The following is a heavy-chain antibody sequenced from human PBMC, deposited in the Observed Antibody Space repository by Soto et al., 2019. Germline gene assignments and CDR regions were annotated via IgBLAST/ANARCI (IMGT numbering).Heavy chain of an antibody. V-gene: IGHV4-4*07. J-gene: IGHJ4*02. CDR1: GGSINTFY. CDR2: IFSSGST. D-gene: IGHD5-12*01. Sequence: SETLSLTCTVSGGSINTFYWSWVRHPAGKGLEWIGRIFSSGSTSFNPSLESRVAMSVDTSKNHFSLNLSSVTAADMAVYYCAREGSYSAYNFAHGIQLWSFDFWGQGALVTVSS. CDR3: AREGSYSAYNFAHGIQLWSFDF.